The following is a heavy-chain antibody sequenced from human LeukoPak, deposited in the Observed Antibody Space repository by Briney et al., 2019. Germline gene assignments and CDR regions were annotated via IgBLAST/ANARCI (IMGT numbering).Heavy chain of an antibody. CDR2: IYYSGST. D-gene: IGHD3-16*01. CDR1: GGSISSYY. V-gene: IGHV4-59*12. CDR3: ARAVGGFFDP. Sequence: PSETLSLTCTVSGGSISSYYWSWIRQPPGKGLEWIGYIYYSGSTNYNPSLKSRVTISVDTSKNQFSLKLSSVTAADTAVYYCARAVGGFFDPWGQGTLVTVSS. J-gene: IGHJ5*02.